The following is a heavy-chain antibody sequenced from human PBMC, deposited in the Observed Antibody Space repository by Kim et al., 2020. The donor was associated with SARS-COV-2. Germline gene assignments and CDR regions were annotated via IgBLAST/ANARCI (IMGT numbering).Heavy chain of an antibody. J-gene: IGHJ5*02. Sequence: GESLKISCQGSGFRFSSHWISWVRQMPGKGLEWMGRIDPVDSYATYNPSLEGHVTISADMSISTAYLHWSSLSAADTAIFYCMLEARESLFDLWGPGTQV. CDR1: GFRFSSHW. CDR3: MLEARESLFDL. D-gene: IGHD3-16*02. CDR2: IDPVDSYA. V-gene: IGHV5-10-1*01.